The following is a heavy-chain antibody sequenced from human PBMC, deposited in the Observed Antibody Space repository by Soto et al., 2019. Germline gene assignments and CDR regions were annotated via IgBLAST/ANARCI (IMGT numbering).Heavy chain of an antibody. D-gene: IGHD2-15*01. CDR2: IRGFSPYT. CDR1: GFTFRSYT. V-gene: IGHV3-21*01. J-gene: IGHJ6*02. Sequence: GSLRLSCVGSGFTFRSYTMNWVRQAPGKGLEWVSGIRGFSPYTFYADSVKGRFTISRGNAKNSLYLRMNSLRAEDTAVYYCARDRGYDAHDYYYNAMDVRGQGTTVTVSS. CDR3: ARDRGYDAHDYYYNAMDV.